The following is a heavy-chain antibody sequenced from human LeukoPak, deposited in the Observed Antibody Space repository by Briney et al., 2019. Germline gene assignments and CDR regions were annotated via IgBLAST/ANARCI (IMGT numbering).Heavy chain of an antibody. V-gene: IGHV1-18*01. CDR3: ARTYYYDSSGYYYPFDY. CDR2: ISAYNGNT. Sequence: ASVKVSCKASGYTFTSYGISWVRQAPGQGLEWMGWISAYNGNTNYAQKLQGRVTMTTDTSTSTAYMELRSLRSDDTAVYYCARTYYYDSSGYYYPFDYWGQEPWSPSPQ. D-gene: IGHD3-22*01. J-gene: IGHJ4*01. CDR1: GYTFTSYG.